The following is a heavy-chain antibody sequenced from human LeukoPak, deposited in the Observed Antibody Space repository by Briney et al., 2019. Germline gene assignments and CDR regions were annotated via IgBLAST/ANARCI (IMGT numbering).Heavy chain of an antibody. D-gene: IGHD3-10*01. Sequence: SETLSLTCGVSNGSINSFYWSWIRQAPGKGLEWIGEIHHSGRTNYNPTLKSRVSLSIDVSKSQYSLKLISVTAADTAVYYCARHNPGGFGELSFPYWGQGTLVTVSS. CDR3: ARHNPGGFGELSFPY. CDR1: NGSINSFY. V-gene: IGHV4-34*01. CDR2: IHHSGRT. J-gene: IGHJ4*02.